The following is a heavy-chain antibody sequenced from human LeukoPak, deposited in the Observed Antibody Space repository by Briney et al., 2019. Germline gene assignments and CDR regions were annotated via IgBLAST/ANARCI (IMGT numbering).Heavy chain of an antibody. CDR1: GYTFTSYG. J-gene: IGHJ4*02. Sequence: VASVKVSCTASGYTFTSYGISWVRQAPGQGLEWMGWISAYNGNTNYAQKLQGRVTMTTDTSTSTAYMELRSLRSDDTAVYYCARDDGGRGATPKTLDYWGQGTLVTVSS. CDR3: ARDDGGRGATPKTLDY. D-gene: IGHD1-26*01. CDR2: ISAYNGNT. V-gene: IGHV1-18*01.